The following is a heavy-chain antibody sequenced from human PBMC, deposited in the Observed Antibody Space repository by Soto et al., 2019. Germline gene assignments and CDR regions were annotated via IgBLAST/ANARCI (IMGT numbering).Heavy chain of an antibody. Sequence: EVQLLESGGGLVQPGGSLRLSCVASGFTCNSQDMCWVRQAPGKGLEWVSGISASGSDTQYADSVKGRFTISRDNPKSTLYLQMNSLRAEDTAVYYCAKDAPRRRGWYHFDYWGQGILVTVSS. CDR1: GFTCNSQD. V-gene: IGHV3-23*01. D-gene: IGHD6-19*01. J-gene: IGHJ4*02. CDR3: AKDAPRRRGWYHFDY. CDR2: ISASGSDT.